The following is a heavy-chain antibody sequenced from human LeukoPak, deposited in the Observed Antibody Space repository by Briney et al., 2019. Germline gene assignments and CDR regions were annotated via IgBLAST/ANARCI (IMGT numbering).Heavy chain of an antibody. CDR2: ISSNGGST. CDR1: GFTFSNYA. J-gene: IGHJ6*02. CDR3: VKSTRVTTAYYYYGMDV. Sequence: GGSLRLSCSASGFTFSNYAMHWVRQAPGKGLEYVPAISSNGGSTFYADSVKGRFTISRDNSENTLYFQMNSLRAEDTAVYYCVKSTRVTTAYYYYGMDVWGQGTTVTVSS. V-gene: IGHV3-64D*06. D-gene: IGHD4-17*01.